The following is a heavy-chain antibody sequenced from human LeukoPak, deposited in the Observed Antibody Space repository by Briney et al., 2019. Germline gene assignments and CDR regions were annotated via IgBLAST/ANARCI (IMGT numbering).Heavy chain of an antibody. D-gene: IGHD6-13*01. CDR1: GFTFSSYD. Sequence: PGGSLRLSCAASGFTFSSYDMHWVRQATGKGLEWVSAIGTAGDTYYPGSVKGRFTVSRENAKNSLYLQMNSLRAGDTAVYYCARSSSWYLSYYYYGMDVWGQGTTVTVSS. J-gene: IGHJ6*02. CDR2: IGTAGDT. V-gene: IGHV3-13*04. CDR3: ARSSSWYLSYYYYGMDV.